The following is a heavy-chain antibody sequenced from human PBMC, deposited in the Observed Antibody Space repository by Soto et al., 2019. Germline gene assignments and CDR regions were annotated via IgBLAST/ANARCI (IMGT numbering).Heavy chain of an antibody. Sequence: QVQLVQSGAEVKEPGASVKVSCKASGYTFVSYGISWVRQAPGQGLEWMVWISPYNGNTNYAQKFQGRVTMTTDTSTSTDYMDLKSLRSDDTAVYYCSREAQRWLVAGFDNWGQGTRVTFSS. CDR1: GYTFVSYG. D-gene: IGHD6-19*01. CDR2: ISPYNGNT. V-gene: IGHV1-18*01. J-gene: IGHJ3*02. CDR3: SREAQRWLVAGFDN.